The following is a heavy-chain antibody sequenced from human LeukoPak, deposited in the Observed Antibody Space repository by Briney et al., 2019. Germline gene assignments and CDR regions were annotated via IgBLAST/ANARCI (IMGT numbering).Heavy chain of an antibody. Sequence: GRSLRLSCAASGITFSSYAMHWVRQAPGKGLEWVAVISYDGSNKYYADSVKGRFTISRDNSKNTLYLQMNSLRAEDTAVYYCARCTMVRGVMEYYYGTDVWGQGTTVTVSS. CDR2: ISYDGSNK. D-gene: IGHD3-10*01. V-gene: IGHV3-30*04. CDR1: GITFSSYA. CDR3: ARCTMVRGVMEYYYGTDV. J-gene: IGHJ6*02.